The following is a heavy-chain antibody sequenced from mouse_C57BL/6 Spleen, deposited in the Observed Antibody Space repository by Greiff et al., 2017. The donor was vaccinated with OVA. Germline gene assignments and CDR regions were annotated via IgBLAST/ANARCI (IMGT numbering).Heavy chain of an antibody. CDR2: IDPSDSET. CDR1: GYTFTSYW. D-gene: IGHD1-1*01. CDR3: ARGNYGSINYFDY. Sequence: QVQLQQPGAELVRPGSSVKLSCKASGYTFTSYWMHWVKQRPIQGLEWIGNIDPSDSETHYNQKFKDKATLTVDKSSSTAYMQLSSLTSEDSAVYYCARGNYGSINYFDYWGQGTTLTVSS. J-gene: IGHJ2*01. V-gene: IGHV1-52*01.